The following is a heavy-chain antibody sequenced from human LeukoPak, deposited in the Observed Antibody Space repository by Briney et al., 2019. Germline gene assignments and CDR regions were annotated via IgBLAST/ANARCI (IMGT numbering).Heavy chain of an antibody. CDR2: ISYDGSNK. V-gene: IGHV3-30*04. D-gene: IGHD6-13*01. CDR1: GFTFSSYA. J-gene: IGHJ5*02. Sequence: PGGSLRLSCAASGFTFSSYAMHWVRQAPGKGLEWVAIISYDGSNKYYADSVKGRFTISRDNSKNTLYLQMNSLRAEDTAVYYCARGDKQLVFYRRKGGFDPWGQGTLVTVSS. CDR3: ARGDKQLVFYRRKGGFDP.